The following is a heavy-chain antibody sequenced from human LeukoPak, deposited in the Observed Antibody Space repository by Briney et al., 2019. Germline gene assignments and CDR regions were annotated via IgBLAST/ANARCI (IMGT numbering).Heavy chain of an antibody. CDR3: ARTYFCFDY. J-gene: IGHJ4*02. V-gene: IGHV3-7*05. CDR1: GFTFSSYG. CDR2: IKHDGSEK. Sequence: PGMSLRLSCAASGFTFSSYGMEWVRQTPGKGLEWVANIKHDGSEKYYVDSVKGRFTISRDNAKNSLYLQMNSLRAEDTAVYYCARTYFCFDYWGQGILVTVSA. D-gene: IGHD2-21*01.